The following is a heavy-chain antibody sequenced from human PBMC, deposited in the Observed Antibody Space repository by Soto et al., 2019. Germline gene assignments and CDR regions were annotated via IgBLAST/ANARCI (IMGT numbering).Heavy chain of an antibody. J-gene: IGHJ4*02. CDR3: ARGVTPIDY. D-gene: IGHD2-21*02. CDR2: ISDNNGNT. Sequence: QVQLVQSGAEVKKPGASVKVSCKASGYTFTNFGISWVRQAPGQGLEWMGWISDNNGNTNYAQKFQGRVTMTTDTATSTAYMGVRRLRFDDTAGYYCARGVTPIDYWGQGTLVTVSS. CDR1: GYTFTNFG. V-gene: IGHV1-18*01.